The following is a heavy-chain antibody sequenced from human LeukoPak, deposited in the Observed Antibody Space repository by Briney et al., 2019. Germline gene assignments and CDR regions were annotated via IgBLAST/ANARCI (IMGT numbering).Heavy chain of an antibody. D-gene: IGHD3-3*01. CDR1: GDSVSSNSAA. CDR3: ARERSYDFWSGYYTGYYYMDV. CDR2: TYYRSKWYN. J-gene: IGHJ6*03. V-gene: IGHV6-1*01. Sequence: SQTLSLTCAISGDSVSSNSAAWNWIRQSPSRGLEWLGRTYYRSKWYNDYAVSVKSRITINPDTSKNQFSLQLNSVTPEDTAVYYCARERSYDFWSGYYTGYYYMDVWGKGTTVTVSS.